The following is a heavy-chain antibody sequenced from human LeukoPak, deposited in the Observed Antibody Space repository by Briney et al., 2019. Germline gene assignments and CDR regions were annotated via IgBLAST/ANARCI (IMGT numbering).Heavy chain of an antibody. D-gene: IGHD2-15*01. Sequence: GGSLRLSCAASGFTFSSYSINWVRQAPGKGLEWVSSIDSSSTYIYYADSVRGRFTASRDNAKNSLYLQMHSLRAEDTAVYYCVRDNPKCCGVVPANIDDFWGQGTLVTVSS. CDR1: GFTFSSYS. J-gene: IGHJ4*02. CDR2: IDSSSTYI. CDR3: VRDNPKCCGVVPANIDDF. V-gene: IGHV3-21*01.